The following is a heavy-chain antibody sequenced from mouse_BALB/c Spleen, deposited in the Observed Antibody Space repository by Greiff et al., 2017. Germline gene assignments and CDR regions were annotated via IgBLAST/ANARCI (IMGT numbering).Heavy chain of an antibody. Sequence: VQLQQSGAELVRPGTSVKVSCKASGYAFTNYLIEWVKQRPGQGLEWIGVINPGSGGTNYNEKFKGKATLTADKSSSTAYMQLSSLTSDDSAVYFCARRGDGYSWFAYWGHGTLVTVSA. CDR2: INPGSGGT. V-gene: IGHV1-54*01. J-gene: IGHJ3*01. D-gene: IGHD2-3*01. CDR3: ARRGDGYSWFAY. CDR1: GYAFTNYL.